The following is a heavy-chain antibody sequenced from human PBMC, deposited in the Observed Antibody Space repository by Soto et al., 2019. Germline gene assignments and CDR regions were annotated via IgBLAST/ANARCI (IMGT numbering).Heavy chain of an antibody. CDR1: GGTFISYA. J-gene: IGHJ6*03. CDR3: ARDQYSSSSSTPYYYYYYMDV. Sequence: SVKVSCKASGGTFISYAISWVRQAPGQGLEWMGGIIPISDTTNYAQKFQGRVTITADESTSTAYMELSSLRSEDTAVYYCARDQYSSSSSTPYYYYYYMDVWGKGTTVTV. CDR2: IIPISDTT. V-gene: IGHV1-69*13. D-gene: IGHD6-6*01.